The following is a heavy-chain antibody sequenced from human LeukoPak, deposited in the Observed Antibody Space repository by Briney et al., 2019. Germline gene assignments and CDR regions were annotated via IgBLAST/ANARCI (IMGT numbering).Heavy chain of an antibody. CDR1: GYTFTTYG. CDR2: VSGNHGNT. Sequence: AAVKVSCKACGYTFTTYGISWVRQAPGQGLEWMGWVSGNHGNTNYAQKLQGRVTMTTDTSTNTAYMELRSLRSDDTAVYYCARDVFDVWGQGTMVTVSS. V-gene: IGHV1-18*01. CDR3: ARDVFDV. J-gene: IGHJ3*01.